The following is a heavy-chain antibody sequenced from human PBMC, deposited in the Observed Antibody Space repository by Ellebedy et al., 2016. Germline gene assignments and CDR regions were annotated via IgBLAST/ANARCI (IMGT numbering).Heavy chain of an antibody. CDR1: GYTFTGYY. Sequence: ASVKVSXKASGYTFTGYYMHWVRQAPGQGLEWMGWVNPNTGGTIYAQKFQGRVTMTRDTSISTAYMELSRLTSDDTAVYYCATFNDYTNYVHNYWGQGTLVTVSS. CDR2: VNPNTGGT. D-gene: IGHD4-11*01. J-gene: IGHJ4*02. V-gene: IGHV1-2*02. CDR3: ATFNDYTNYVHNY.